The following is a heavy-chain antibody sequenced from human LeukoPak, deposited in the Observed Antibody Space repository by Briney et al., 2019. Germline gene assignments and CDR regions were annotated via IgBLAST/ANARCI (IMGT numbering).Heavy chain of an antibody. J-gene: IGHJ4*02. V-gene: IGHV4-4*07. Sequence: PSETLSLTCTVSGGSISSYYWSWIRQPAGKGLEWIGRIYTSGSTNYNPSLKSRVTISVDKSKNQFSLKLSSVTAADTAVDYCAREDSGGYHIPLDSGGQGTLVTVSS. D-gene: IGHD3-22*01. CDR3: AREDSGGYHIPLDS. CDR2: IYTSGST. CDR1: GGSISSYY.